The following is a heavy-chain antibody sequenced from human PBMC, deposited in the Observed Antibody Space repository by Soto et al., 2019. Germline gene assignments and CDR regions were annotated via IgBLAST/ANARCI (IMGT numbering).Heavy chain of an antibody. CDR3: ARDWVWFGAHPIDY. CDR1: GFTFSNYG. Sequence: QVQLVESGGGVVQTGRSLRLSCAASGFTFSNYGMHWVRQAPGKGLEWVAVISSDGSNKYYADSVKGRFTISRDNSVNTLFLQMNNLRTEDTGVYYCARDWVWFGAHPIDYWGQGTLVTVSS. J-gene: IGHJ4*02. D-gene: IGHD3-10*01. CDR2: ISSDGSNK. V-gene: IGHV3-30*03.